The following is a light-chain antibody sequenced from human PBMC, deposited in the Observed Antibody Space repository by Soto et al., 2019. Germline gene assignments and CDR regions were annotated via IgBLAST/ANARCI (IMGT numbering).Light chain of an antibody. Sequence: QSVLTQPPAVSGAPGQWVTISCTGSSCNIGAGYDVHWYQQLPGTAPKLLIYGNSNRPSGVPDRFSGSKSGTSASLAITGLQAEDEADYYCQSYDSSLSGWVFGGGTKRTVL. V-gene: IGLV1-40*01. CDR2: GNS. CDR3: QSYDSSLSGWV. CDR1: SCNIGAGYD. J-gene: IGLJ3*02.